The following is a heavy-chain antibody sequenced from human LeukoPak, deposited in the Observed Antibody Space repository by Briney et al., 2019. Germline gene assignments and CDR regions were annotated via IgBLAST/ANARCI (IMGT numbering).Heavy chain of an antibody. CDR2: IYYSGST. J-gene: IGHJ4*02. V-gene: IGHV4-59*01. CDR1: GGSISSYY. Sequence: SETLSLTCTVSGGSISSYYWSWIRQPPGKGLEWIGYIYYSGSTNYNPSLKSRVTISVDTSKNQFSLKLSSVTAADTAVYYCARVGPYYYDSSGYYPGYYSDYWGQGTLVTVSS. CDR3: ARVGPYYYDSSGYYPGYYSDY. D-gene: IGHD3-22*01.